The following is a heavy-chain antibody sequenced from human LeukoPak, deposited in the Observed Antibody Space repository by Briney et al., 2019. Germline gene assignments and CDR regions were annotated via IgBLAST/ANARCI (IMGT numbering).Heavy chain of an antibody. J-gene: IGHJ3*02. Sequence: PGGSLRLSYAASGFTFSGRVIHWVRQAPGKGLEWAALMSLDVDNKIYADSVRGRFTVSTDNSRNTLYLQMNSLRTEDTAIYYRAREFHSSGHAGTFDIWGQGTMVTVSS. CDR3: AREFHSSGHAGTFDI. CDR1: GFTFSGRV. V-gene: IGHV3-30-3*01. CDR2: MSLDVDNK. D-gene: IGHD3-22*01.